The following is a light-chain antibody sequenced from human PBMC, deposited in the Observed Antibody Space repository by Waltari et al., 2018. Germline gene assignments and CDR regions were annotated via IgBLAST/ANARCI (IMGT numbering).Light chain of an antibody. J-gene: IGLJ2*01. CDR2: DVT. Sequence: QSALTQPASVSGSPGQSITLSCTRTSSDIGGYNYVSWYQQHPGKAPKLMIYDVTKRPSGVSDRFSGSKSGNTAALTISGLQAEDEADYYCSSYTSTSTLGIFGGGTKLTVL. V-gene: IGLV2-14*03. CDR3: SSYTSTSTLGI. CDR1: SSDIGGYNY.